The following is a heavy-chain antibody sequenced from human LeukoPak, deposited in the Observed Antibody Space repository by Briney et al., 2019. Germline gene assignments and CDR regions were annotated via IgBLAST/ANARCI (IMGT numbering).Heavy chain of an antibody. CDR1: GFTFSSYE. CDR2: ISSSGSTI. Sequence: GGSLRLSCAASGFTFSSYEMNWVRQAPGKGLEWVSYISSSGSTIYYADSVKGRFTISRDNAKNSLYLQVNSLRAEDTAVYYCAREGYDYVWGSYRYNYFYYWGQGTLVTVSS. CDR3: AREGYDYVWGSYRYNYFYY. D-gene: IGHD3-16*02. J-gene: IGHJ4*02. V-gene: IGHV3-48*03.